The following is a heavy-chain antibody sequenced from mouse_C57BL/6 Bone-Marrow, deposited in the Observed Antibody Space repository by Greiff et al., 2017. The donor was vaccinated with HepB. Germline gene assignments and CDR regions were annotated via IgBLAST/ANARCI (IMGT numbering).Heavy chain of an antibody. J-gene: IGHJ4*01. CDR3: ARYAYYSSTGAMDY. Sequence: QVQLKQSGPELVKPGASVKISCKASGYAFSSSWMNWVKQRPGKGLEWIGRIYPGDGDTNYNGKFKGKATMTADKSSSTAYMQLSSLTSEDSAVYFCARYAYYSSTGAMDYWGQGTSVTVSS. CDR1: GYAFSSSW. CDR2: IYPGDGDT. D-gene: IGHD2-5*01. V-gene: IGHV1-82*01.